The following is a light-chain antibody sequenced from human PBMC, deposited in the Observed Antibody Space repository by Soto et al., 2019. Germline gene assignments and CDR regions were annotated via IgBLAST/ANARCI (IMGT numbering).Light chain of an antibody. J-gene: IGKJ1*01. V-gene: IGKV3-15*01. CDR3: QQYNNWLPGT. CDR2: GAS. CDR1: QSVSSN. Sequence: EIVMTQSPATLSVSPGERATLSCRASQSVSSNLAWYQHKPGQAPRLLIYGASTRATGIPARFSGSGSGTEFTLTISSLQSEDFAVYYCQQYNNWLPGTFGQGTKVEIK.